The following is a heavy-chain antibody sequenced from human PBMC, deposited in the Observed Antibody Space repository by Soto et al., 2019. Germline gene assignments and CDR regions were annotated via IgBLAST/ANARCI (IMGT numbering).Heavy chain of an antibody. D-gene: IGHD6-13*01. V-gene: IGHV3-30-3*01. CDR2: ISHDGFNK. CDR1: GFTFSNYA. Sequence: QVQLVESGGGVVQPGRSLRLSCAASGFTFSNYAMHWVRQAPGKGLEWVAVISHDGFNKYYADSVKGRFTISRDSSKNTLYLKMNSLRVEDTAMYSCARDSGSSWYFGLDVWGQGTTVTVSS. CDR3: ARDSGSSWYFGLDV. J-gene: IGHJ6*02.